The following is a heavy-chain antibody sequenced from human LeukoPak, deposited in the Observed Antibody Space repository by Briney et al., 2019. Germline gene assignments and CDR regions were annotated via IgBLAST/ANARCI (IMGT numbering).Heavy chain of an antibody. CDR3: ARGLVGDILTGYHNSPYFDY. CDR2: INHSGST. D-gene: IGHD3-9*01. V-gene: IGHV4-34*01. Sequence: KTSETLSLTCAVYGGSFSGYYWSWIRQPPGKGLEWIGEINHSGSTNYNPSLKSRVTISVDTSKNQFSLKLSSVTAADTAVYYCARGLVGDILTGYHNSPYFDYWGQGTLVTVSS. CDR1: GGSFSGYY. J-gene: IGHJ4*02.